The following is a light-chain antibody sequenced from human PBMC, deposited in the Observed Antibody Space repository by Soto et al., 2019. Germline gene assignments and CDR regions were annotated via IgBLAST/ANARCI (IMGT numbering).Light chain of an antibody. Sequence: EVVMTQAPLSLPVTLGQPPSISCSSSHSLEYSYGNTYFHWFHQRPGQSPRRLIYKVSNRDSGVPDRFSGRGSGTDFTLKISSVEAEDVGVYFCMQAAPWPYTFGQGTKLEI. J-gene: IGKJ2*01. CDR2: KVS. V-gene: IGKV2-30*01. CDR3: MQAAPWPYT. CDR1: HSLEYSYGNTY.